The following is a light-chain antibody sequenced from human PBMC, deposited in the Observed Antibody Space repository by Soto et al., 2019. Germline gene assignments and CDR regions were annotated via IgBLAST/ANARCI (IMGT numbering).Light chain of an antibody. J-gene: IGLJ1*01. CDR1: SSDVGGYNY. Sequence: QSALTQPASVSGSPGQSITISCTGTSSDVGGYNYVSWYQQHPGKAPKLMIYDVSNRLSGVSNRFAGSKSGNTASLTSSGLQAEDESDYYCSSYTSSSTPWVFGTGTKVTVL. V-gene: IGLV2-14*01. CDR3: SSYTSSSTPWV. CDR2: DVS.